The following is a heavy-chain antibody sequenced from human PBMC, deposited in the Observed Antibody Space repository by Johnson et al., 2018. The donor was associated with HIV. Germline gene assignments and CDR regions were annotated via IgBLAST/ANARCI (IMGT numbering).Heavy chain of an antibody. CDR2: ISYSGSST. CDR1: GFTFSSYA. Sequence: QVQLVESGGGVVQPGRSLRLSCAASGFTFSSYAMHWVRQAPGKGIQWVSAISYSGSSTYYASSVKGRFTISRDNSRSTVYLHMINLRADDTALYYCAREISRYYYDYAAFDLWGQGTTVTVSS. D-gene: IGHD3-22*01. V-gene: IGHV3-30*07. CDR3: AREISRYYYDYAAFDL. J-gene: IGHJ3*01.